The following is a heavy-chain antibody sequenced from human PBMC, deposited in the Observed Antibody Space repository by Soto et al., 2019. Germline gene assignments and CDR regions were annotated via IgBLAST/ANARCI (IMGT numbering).Heavy chain of an antibody. CDR1: GFTFSSYW. CDR3: AKDRLATIGNWFDP. CDR2: IKQDGSEK. J-gene: IGHJ5*02. Sequence: PGGSLRLSYAASGFTFSSYWMSWVRQAPGKGLEWVANIKQDGSEKYYVDSVKGRFTISRDNAKNSLYLQMNSLRAEDTAVYYCAKDRLATIGNWFDPWGQGTLVTVSS. V-gene: IGHV3-7*01. D-gene: IGHD5-12*01.